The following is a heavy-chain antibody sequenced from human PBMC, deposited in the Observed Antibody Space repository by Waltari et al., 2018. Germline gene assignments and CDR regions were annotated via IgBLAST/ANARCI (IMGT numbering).Heavy chain of an antibody. CDR1: GYSISSGYY. CDR3: AREDIVVVPTAPPYYYYYYMDV. J-gene: IGHJ6*03. CDR2: IYHSGST. V-gene: IGHV4-38-2*02. D-gene: IGHD2-2*01. Sequence: QVQLQESGPGLVKPSETLSLTCTVSGYSISSGYYWGWIRQPHGKGLEWIGSIYHSGSTYYNPSLKSRVTISVDTSKNQFSLKLSSVTAADTAVYYCAREDIVVVPTAPPYYYYYYMDVWGKGTTVTISS.